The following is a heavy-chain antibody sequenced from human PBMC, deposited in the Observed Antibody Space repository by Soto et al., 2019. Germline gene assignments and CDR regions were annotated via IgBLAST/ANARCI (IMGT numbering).Heavy chain of an antibody. D-gene: IGHD2-15*01. CDR2: ISYDGNNK. CDR3: ARAGCDGGTCYTLVGLRYGMDV. Sequence: QVQLVESGGGVVQPGRSLRLSCAASGFTFSNYAMYWVRQAPGKGLEWVAVISYDGNNKYYAESVKGRFTISRDNSKNTLYLQMTSRRAEDTAVYYCARAGCDGGTCYTLVGLRYGMDVWGQGTTVTVSS. CDR1: GFTFSNYA. V-gene: IGHV3-30*14. J-gene: IGHJ6*02.